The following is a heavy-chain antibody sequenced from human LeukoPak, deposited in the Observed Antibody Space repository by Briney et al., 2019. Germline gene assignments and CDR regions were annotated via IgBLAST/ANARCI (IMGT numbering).Heavy chain of an antibody. CDR1: GSTFSGYA. D-gene: IGHD2-21*01. CDR3: VRDRAYSFDY. Sequence: GGSLRLSCAASGSTFSGYAMNWVRQAPGKGLEWVSHIYISSSSTFIAYAASVKGRFTISRDNAQNSLYLQMNGLRDEDTAVYYCVRDRAYSFDYWGQGILVTVSS. J-gene: IGHJ4*02. CDR2: ISSSSTFI. V-gene: IGHV3-48*02.